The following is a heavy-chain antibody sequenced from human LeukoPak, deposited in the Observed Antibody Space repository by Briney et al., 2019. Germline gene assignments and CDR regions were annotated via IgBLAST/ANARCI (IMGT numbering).Heavy chain of an antibody. V-gene: IGHV4-39*01. CDR1: GGSVGSGSYY. Sequence: SETLSLTCTVSGGSVGSGSYYWGWIRQPPGKGLEFIGKIYYSRSTYYNPSLKSRVTISVDTSKNQFSLKLSSVTAADTAVYYCARLAGDWFDTWGQGILVTVSS. CDR3: ARLAGDWFDT. J-gene: IGHJ5*02. CDR2: IYYSRST.